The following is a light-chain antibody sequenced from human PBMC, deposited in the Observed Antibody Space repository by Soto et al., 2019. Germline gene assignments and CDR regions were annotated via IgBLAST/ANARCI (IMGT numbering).Light chain of an antibody. V-gene: IGKV1-5*01. J-gene: IGKJ1*01. CDR2: DAS. CDR3: QQYNSYWT. CDR1: QSISSW. Sequence: DLQITQSPSTLSASVGARVTITCRASQSISSWLAWYQQKPGRAPNLLIYDASSLESGVPSRFSGGGSGTEFTLTISSMQPDDFATYDCQQYNSYWTFGQGTKVEIK.